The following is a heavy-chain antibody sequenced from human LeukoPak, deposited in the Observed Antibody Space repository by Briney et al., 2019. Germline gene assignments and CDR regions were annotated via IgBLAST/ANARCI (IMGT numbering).Heavy chain of an antibody. CDR1: GFTFSSYG. J-gene: IGHJ5*02. CDR2: ISYDGSNK. Sequence: PGGSLRLSCAASGFTFSSYGMHRVRQAPGKGLEWVAVISYDGSNKYYADSVKGRFTISRDNSKNTLYLQMNSLRAEDTAVYYCAKDLKARQQLVPANWFDPWGQGTLVTVSS. D-gene: IGHD6-13*01. CDR3: AKDLKARQQLVPANWFDP. V-gene: IGHV3-30*18.